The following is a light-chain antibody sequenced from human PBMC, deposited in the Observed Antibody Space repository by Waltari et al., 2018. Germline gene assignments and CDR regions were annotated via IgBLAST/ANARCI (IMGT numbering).Light chain of an antibody. Sequence: QSVLTLPPSVSGTPGQRFTITFTGSSSNLGDVTCVHWYQKIPGTAPKSHIFGNNNRPPGLPDRLSGSKSGTSASLAITGLQAEDYGDYYCQSFDSRLSDGVLFCGGTKVTVL. CDR3: QSFDSRLSDGVL. J-gene: IGLJ2*01. CDR1: SSNLGDVTC. CDR2: GNN. V-gene: IGLV1-40*01.